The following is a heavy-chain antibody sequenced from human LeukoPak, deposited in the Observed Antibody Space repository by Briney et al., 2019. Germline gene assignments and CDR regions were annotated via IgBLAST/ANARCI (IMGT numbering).Heavy chain of an antibody. Sequence: ASVKVSCKASGYTFTGYYMHWVRQAPGRGLEWMGWINPNSGGTNYAQKFQGRVTMTRDTSISTAYMELSRLRSDDTAVYYCARDARHRYCSSTSCYRGWLDPWGQGTLVTVYS. D-gene: IGHD2-2*01. CDR3: ARDARHRYCSSTSCYRGWLDP. V-gene: IGHV1-2*02. J-gene: IGHJ5*02. CDR2: INPNSGGT. CDR1: GYTFTGYY.